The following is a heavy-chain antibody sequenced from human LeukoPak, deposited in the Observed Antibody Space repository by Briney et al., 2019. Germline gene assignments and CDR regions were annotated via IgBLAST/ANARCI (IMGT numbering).Heavy chain of an antibody. D-gene: IGHD4-11*01. CDR3: ARGSHSWFDP. J-gene: IGHJ5*02. Sequence: SETLSLTCTVSGGSISSYYRSWIRQPPGKGLEWIGYIYYGGSTNYTPSLKSRVTISVDTSKNQFSLKLSSVTAADTAVYYCARGSHSWFDPWGQGTLVTVSS. CDR1: GGSISSYY. V-gene: IGHV4-59*01. CDR2: IYYGGST.